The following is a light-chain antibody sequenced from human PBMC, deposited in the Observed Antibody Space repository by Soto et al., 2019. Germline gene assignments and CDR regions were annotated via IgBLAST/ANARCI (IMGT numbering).Light chain of an antibody. J-gene: IGKJ2*01. CDR2: ATS. V-gene: IGKV1-27*01. Sequence: DIQMTQSPSSLSASVGDRVTITCRASQGISNYLAWYQQKPGKVPKLLIYATSTLQSGVPSRFSGSRSGTDFTLTISSLQHEDVATYYWQKYNGAAYTFGQGTKLEIK. CDR1: QGISNY. CDR3: QKYNGAAYT.